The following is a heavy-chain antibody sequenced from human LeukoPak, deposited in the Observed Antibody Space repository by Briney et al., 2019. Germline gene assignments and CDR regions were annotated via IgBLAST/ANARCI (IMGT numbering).Heavy chain of an antibody. Sequence: PSETLSLTCTVSGGSISSYYWSWIRQPPGKGLEWIGYIFYTGSTNYNPSLRSRVTISLDTSKNQFFLKVSSVTAADTAVYYCARAYSAYDSFDYWGQGTLVTVSS. V-gene: IGHV4-59*01. CDR3: ARAYSAYDSFDY. J-gene: IGHJ4*02. D-gene: IGHD1-26*01. CDR2: IFYTGST. CDR1: GGSISSYY.